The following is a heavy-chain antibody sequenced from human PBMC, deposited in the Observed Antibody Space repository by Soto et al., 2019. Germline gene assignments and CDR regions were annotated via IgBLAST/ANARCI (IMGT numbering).Heavy chain of an antibody. J-gene: IGHJ4*02. CDR3: ARDPGYCSGGSCYGGWDYFDY. CDR2: IYPGDSDT. Sequence: PGESLKISCEGSGCTFTNYWIGWVRQMPGKGLEWMGIIYPGDSDTRYSPSFQGQVTFSADKSTTSAYLQWSSLKASDTAIYFCARDPGYCSGGSCYGGWDYFDYWGQGTLVTVSS. D-gene: IGHD2-15*01. CDR1: GCTFTNYW. V-gene: IGHV5-51*01.